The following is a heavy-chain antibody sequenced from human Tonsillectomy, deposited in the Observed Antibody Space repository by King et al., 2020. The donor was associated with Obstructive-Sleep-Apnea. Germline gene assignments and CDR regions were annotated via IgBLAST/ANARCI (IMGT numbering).Heavy chain of an antibody. J-gene: IGHJ6*02. CDR1: GFTFRSYG. CDR3: ARDYIEVVVAGSQVGMDV. CDR2: IWYDGSYK. Sequence: VQLVESGGGVVQPWRSLRLSCEVSGFTFRSYGMHWVRQAPGKGLEWVAVIWYDGSYKYYADSVKGRFTISRDNSKNRLYLEMRSLRVEDTAVYYCARDYIEVVVAGSQVGMDVWGQGTSVTVSS. D-gene: IGHD2-15*01. V-gene: IGHV3-33*01.